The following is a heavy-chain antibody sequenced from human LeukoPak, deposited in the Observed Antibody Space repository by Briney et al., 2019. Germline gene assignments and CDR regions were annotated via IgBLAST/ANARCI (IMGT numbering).Heavy chain of an antibody. CDR1: GYTFTDYY. Sequence: ASVKVSCKACGYTFTDYYIHWVRQGPGQGLEWMGWITPNSGGTNYAQKFQGRVTMTRDTSISTASLELRSLTSDDTAVYYCARLEGTGYRGGWFDPWGQGSLVTVSS. CDR2: ITPNSGGT. D-gene: IGHD3-9*01. J-gene: IGHJ5*02. V-gene: IGHV1-2*02. CDR3: ARLEGTGYRGGWFDP.